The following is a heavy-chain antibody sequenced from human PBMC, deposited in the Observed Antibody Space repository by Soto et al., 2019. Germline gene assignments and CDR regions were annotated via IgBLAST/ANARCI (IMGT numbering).Heavy chain of an antibody. J-gene: IGHJ6*02. CDR1: GYSFTSYW. D-gene: IGHD1-26*01. CDR3: ARQEWELLGGYYYYGMDV. Sequence: GESLKISCKGSGYSFTSYWISWVRQMPGKGLEWMGRIDPSDSYTNYSPSFQGHVTISADKSISTAYLQWSSLKASDTAMYYCARQEWELLGGYYYYGMDVWGQGTTVTVSS. V-gene: IGHV5-10-1*01. CDR2: IDPSDSYT.